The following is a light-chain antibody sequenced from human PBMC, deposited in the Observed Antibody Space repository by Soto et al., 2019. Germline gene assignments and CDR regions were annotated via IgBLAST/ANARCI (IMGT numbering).Light chain of an antibody. V-gene: IGLV2-8*01. CDR2: EVS. Sequence: QSALTQPPSASGSPGQSVTISCTGTSSDVGGYNYVSWYQQHPGKAPKLIIYEVSKRPSGVPDRFSGSKSGNTASLTVSGLQAEDESDYYCSSYAVSNNLGVFGGGTKLTVL. CDR3: SSYAVSNNLGV. J-gene: IGLJ2*01. CDR1: SSDVGGYNY.